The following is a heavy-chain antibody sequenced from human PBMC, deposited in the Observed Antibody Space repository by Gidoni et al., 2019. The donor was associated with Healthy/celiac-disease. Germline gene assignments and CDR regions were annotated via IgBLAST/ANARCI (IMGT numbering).Heavy chain of an antibody. CDR2: MNPNSGNT. CDR1: GYTFTSYD. J-gene: IGHJ6*02. Sequence: GYTFTSYDINWVRQATGQGLEWMGWMNPNSGNTGYAQKFQCRVTMTRNTSRSTDYMELSSLRSEDTAVYYCARSLWSGYYLYDYYYGMDVWGQGTTVTVSS. CDR3: ARSLWSGYYLYDYYYGMDV. V-gene: IGHV1-8*01. D-gene: IGHD3-3*01.